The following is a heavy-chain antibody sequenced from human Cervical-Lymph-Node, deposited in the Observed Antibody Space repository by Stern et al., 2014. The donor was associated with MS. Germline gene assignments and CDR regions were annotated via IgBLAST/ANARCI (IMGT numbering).Heavy chain of an antibody. V-gene: IGHV1-46*03. J-gene: IGHJ4*02. CDR3: ATLYTTLNDNFDY. CDR2: INPRSGST. CDR1: GFTFTSYY. D-gene: IGHD1-26*01. Sequence: VQLVESGTDVKKPGASVKVSCKASGFTFTSYYIHWVRQAPGQGLEWMGIINPRSGSTTYAQKFQGRVTMTRDASTSTVYMDLSSLRSEDTAVYYCATLYTTLNDNFDYWGQGTLVTVSS.